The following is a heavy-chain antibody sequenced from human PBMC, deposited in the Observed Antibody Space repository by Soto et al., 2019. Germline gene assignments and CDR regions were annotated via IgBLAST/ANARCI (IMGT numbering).Heavy chain of an antibody. V-gene: IGHV1-69*13. D-gene: IGHD3-3*01. Sequence: SVKVSCKASGGTFSSYAISWVRQAPGQGLEWMGGIIPIFGTANYAQKFQGRVTITADESTSTAYMELSSLRSEDTAVYYCARDPGNDFWSGYSPYYYYYGMDVWGQGTTVTVSS. CDR2: IIPIFGTA. CDR3: ARDPGNDFWSGYSPYYYYYGMDV. J-gene: IGHJ6*02. CDR1: GGTFSSYA.